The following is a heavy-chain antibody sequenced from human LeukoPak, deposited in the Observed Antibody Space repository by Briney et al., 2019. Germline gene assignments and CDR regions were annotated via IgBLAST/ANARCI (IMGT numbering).Heavy chain of an antibody. CDR2: IRSKAYGGTT. CDR1: GFTFGDYA. V-gene: IGHV3-49*04. Sequence: GGSLRLSCTASGFTFGDYAMSWVRQAPGKGLEWVGFIRSKAYGGTTEYAASVKGRFTISRDESKSIAYLEMNSLKTEDTAVYYCTRDVGNMVRGVLRYYYYYMDVWGKGTTVTISS. CDR3: TRDVGNMVRGVLRYYYYYMDV. D-gene: IGHD3-10*01. J-gene: IGHJ6*03.